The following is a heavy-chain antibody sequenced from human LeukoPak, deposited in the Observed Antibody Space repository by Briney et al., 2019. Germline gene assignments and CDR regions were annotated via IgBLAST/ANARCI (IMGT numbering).Heavy chain of an antibody. D-gene: IGHD5-18*01. CDR2: IVVGSGNT. V-gene: IGHV1-58*01. CDR1: GFTFTSSA. J-gene: IGHJ6*03. Sequence: ASVKVSCKASGFTFTSSAVQWVRQARGQRLEWIGWIVVGSGNTNYAQKFQERVTITRDMSTSTAYMELSSLRSEDTAVYYCAAGGPVDTAMVNVSRGYYYYYYYMDVWGKGTTVTVSS. CDR3: AAGGPVDTAMVNVSRGYYYYYYYMDV.